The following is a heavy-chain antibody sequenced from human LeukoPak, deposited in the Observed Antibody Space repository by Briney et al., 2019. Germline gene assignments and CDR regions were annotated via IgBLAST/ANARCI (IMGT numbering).Heavy chain of an antibody. CDR2: IYYSGST. CDR1: GGSFSGYY. CDR3: ARAISSGWYPDAFDI. Sequence: PSETLSLTCAVYGGSFSGYYWSWIRQPPGKGLEWIGYIYYSGSTNYNPSLKSRVTISVDTSKNQFSLKLSSVTAADTAVYYCARAISSGWYPDAFDIWGQGTMVTVSS. J-gene: IGHJ3*02. D-gene: IGHD6-19*01. V-gene: IGHV4-59*01.